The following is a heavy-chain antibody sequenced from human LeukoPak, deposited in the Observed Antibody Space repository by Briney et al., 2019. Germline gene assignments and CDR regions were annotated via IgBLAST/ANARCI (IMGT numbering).Heavy chain of an antibody. CDR1: GFTFSSYA. CDR3: ARRGDGYAFDY. D-gene: IGHD5-24*01. Sequence: GGSLRLSCAASGFTFSSYAMSWVRQAPGKGLVWVSRINSDGSSTSYADSVKGRFTISRDNAKNTLYLQMNSLRAEDTAVYYCARRGDGYAFDYWGQGTLVTVSS. CDR2: INSDGSST. V-gene: IGHV3-74*01. J-gene: IGHJ4*02.